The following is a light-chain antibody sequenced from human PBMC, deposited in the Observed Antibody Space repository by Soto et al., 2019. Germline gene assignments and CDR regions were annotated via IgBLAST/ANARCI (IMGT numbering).Light chain of an antibody. Sequence: QSVLTQPASVSGSPGQSITISCTGASSDVGNYNYVSWYQQHPGKAPKLIIYDVSNRPSGVSNRFSGSKSGNTASLTISGLQAEDGADYYCSSYTSSKTLYVFGTGTKVTVL. J-gene: IGLJ1*01. CDR1: SSDVGNYNY. CDR3: SSYTSSKTLYV. V-gene: IGLV2-14*03. CDR2: DVS.